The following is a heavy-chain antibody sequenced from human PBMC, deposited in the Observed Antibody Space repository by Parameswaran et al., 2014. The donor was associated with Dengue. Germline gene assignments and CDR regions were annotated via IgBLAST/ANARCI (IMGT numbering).Heavy chain of an antibody. Sequence: VRQMPGKGLEWVSSISSSSSYIYYADSVKGRFTISRDNAKNSLYLQMNSLRAEDTAVYYCARGELRYYYYGMDVWGQGTTVTVSS. V-gene: IGHV3-21*01. CDR3: ARGELRYYYYGMDV. D-gene: IGHD1-7*01. CDR2: ISSSSSYI. J-gene: IGHJ6*02.